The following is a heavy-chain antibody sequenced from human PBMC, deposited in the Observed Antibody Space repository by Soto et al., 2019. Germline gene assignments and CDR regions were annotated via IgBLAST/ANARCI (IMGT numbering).Heavy chain of an antibody. J-gene: IGHJ3*02. Sequence: SETLSLTCTVSGGSISSSSYYWGWIRQPPGKGLEWIGSIYYSGSTYYNPSLKSRVTISVDTSKNQFSLKLSSVTAADTAVYYCASEEGSGAFDIWGQGTMVTVSS. CDR1: GGSISSSSYY. CDR3: ASEEGSGAFDI. CDR2: IYYSGST. V-gene: IGHV4-39*01. D-gene: IGHD6-25*01.